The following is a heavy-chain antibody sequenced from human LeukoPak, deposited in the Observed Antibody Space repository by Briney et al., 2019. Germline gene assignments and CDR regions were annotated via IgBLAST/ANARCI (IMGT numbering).Heavy chain of an antibody. Sequence: PSETLSLTCAVYDGSFSGYYWSWVRQPPGKGLEWIGEINHSGSTNYNPSLKSRVTISVGTSKNQFSLKLSSVTAAGTAVYYCARRIAAAGTYAFDIWGQGTLVTVSS. CDR2: INHSGST. J-gene: IGHJ3*02. V-gene: IGHV4-34*01. CDR1: DGSFSGYY. D-gene: IGHD6-13*01. CDR3: ARRIAAAGTYAFDI.